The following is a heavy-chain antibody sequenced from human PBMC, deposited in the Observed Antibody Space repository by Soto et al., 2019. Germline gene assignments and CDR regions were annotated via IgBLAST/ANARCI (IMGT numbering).Heavy chain of an antibody. V-gene: IGHV3-7*01. Sequence: EVQLVESGGGLVQAGGSLRLSCVASGLSLRSYWMMWVRQAPGKGLEWVANINQEGRESHYVDSVKGRFTISRDNAKNSLYLQMNSLRVEDTGLYYCVGSNVVSAWGQGTLVTVSS. J-gene: IGHJ5*02. CDR3: VGSNVVSA. CDR2: INQEGRES. D-gene: IGHD2-2*01. CDR1: GLSLRSYW.